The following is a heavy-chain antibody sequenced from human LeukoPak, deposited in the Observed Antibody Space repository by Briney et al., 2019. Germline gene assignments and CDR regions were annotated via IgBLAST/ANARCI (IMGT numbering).Heavy chain of an antibody. D-gene: IGHD6-19*01. V-gene: IGHV4-59*01. CDR1: GGSINSYY. Sequence: SETLSLTCTVSGGSINSYYWSWIRQSPGKGLEWIGYIYYSGSTNYNPSLKSRVTISVDTSKNQFSLKLTSVTAADTAVYYCARDGSGWSGWFDPGGQGTLVTVSS. CDR2: IYYSGST. J-gene: IGHJ5*02. CDR3: ARDGSGWSGWFDP.